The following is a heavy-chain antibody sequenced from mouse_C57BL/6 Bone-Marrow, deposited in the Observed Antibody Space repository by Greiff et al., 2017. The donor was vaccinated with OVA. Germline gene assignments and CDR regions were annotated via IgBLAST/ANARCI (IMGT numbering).Heavy chain of an antibody. CDR3: ARGGEFAY. CDR2: ISNGGGST. V-gene: IGHV5-12*01. Sequence: EVKVVESGGGLVQPGGSLKLSCAASGFTFSDYYMYWVRQTPEKRLEWVAYISNGGGSTYYPDTVKGRFTISRDNAKNTLYLQMSRLKSEDTAMYYCARGGEFAYWGQGTLVTVSA. CDR1: GFTFSDYY. J-gene: IGHJ3*01.